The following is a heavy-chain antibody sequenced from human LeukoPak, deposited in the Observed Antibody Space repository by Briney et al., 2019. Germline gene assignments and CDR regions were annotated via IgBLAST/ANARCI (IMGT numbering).Heavy chain of an antibody. V-gene: IGHV3-30*04. CDR3: ARDLGYCSGGSCYSSSMDV. CDR1: GFTFSSYA. CDR2: ISYDGGNK. Sequence: PGGSLRLSCAASGFTFSSYAMHWVRQAPGKGLEWVAVISYDGGNKYYADSVKGRFTISRDNSKNTLYLQMNSLRAEDTAVYYCARDLGYCSGGSCYSSSMDVWGQGTTVTVSS. D-gene: IGHD2-15*01. J-gene: IGHJ6*02.